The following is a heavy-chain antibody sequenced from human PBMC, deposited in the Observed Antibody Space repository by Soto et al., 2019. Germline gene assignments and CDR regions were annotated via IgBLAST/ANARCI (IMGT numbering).Heavy chain of an antibody. CDR3: ARDSLPYHYFDY. J-gene: IGHJ4*02. CDR2: ISSSWST. V-gene: IGHV4-61*01. Sequence: PSETLSLTCTVSVGSVSSGTYFLTWIRQPPGKGLEWIGYISSSWSTNYNPSLKSRVTISADPSKNQFSLKLSSVTAADTAVYYCARDSLPYHYFDYWGQGTQVTVSS. CDR1: VGSVSSGTYF. D-gene: IGHD2-2*02.